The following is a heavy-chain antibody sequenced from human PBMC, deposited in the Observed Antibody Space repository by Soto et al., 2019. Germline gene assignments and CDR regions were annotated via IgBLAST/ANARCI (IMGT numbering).Heavy chain of an antibody. CDR1: GGSISSSSYY. Sequence: QLQLQESGPGLVKPSETLSLTCTVSGGSISSSSYYWGWIRQPPGKGLEWIGSIYYSGSTYYNPSLKSRVTISVDTSKNQFSLKLSSMTAADTAVYYCARHGGGTTVTPLQYFQHWGQGTLVTVSS. D-gene: IGHD4-17*01. CDR3: ARHGGGTTVTPLQYFQH. V-gene: IGHV4-39*01. J-gene: IGHJ1*01. CDR2: IYYSGST.